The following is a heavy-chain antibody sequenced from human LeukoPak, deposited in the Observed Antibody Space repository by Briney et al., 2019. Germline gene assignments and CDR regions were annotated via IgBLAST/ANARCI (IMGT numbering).Heavy chain of an antibody. CDR2: INPNSGGT. CDR1: GYTLTELS. Sequence: ASVKVSCKVSGYTLTELSMHWVRQAPGQGLEWMGWINPNSGGTNYAQKFQGRVTMTRDTSISTAYMELSRLRSDDTAVYYCAREQTVRYCSGGSCYENDYWGQGTLVTVSS. V-gene: IGHV1-2*02. D-gene: IGHD2-15*01. CDR3: AREQTVRYCSGGSCYENDY. J-gene: IGHJ4*02.